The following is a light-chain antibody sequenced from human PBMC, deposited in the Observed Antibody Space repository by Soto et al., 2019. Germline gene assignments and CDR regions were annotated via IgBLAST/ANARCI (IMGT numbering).Light chain of an antibody. CDR3: QVWDSSSDHYV. CDR1: NIGSKS. CDR2: YDS. J-gene: IGLJ1*01. V-gene: IGLV3-21*04. Sequence: YELTQPPSVSVAPGKTARITCGGNNIGSKSVHWYQQKPGQAPVLVIYYDSDRPSGIPERFSGSNSGNTATLTISRVEAGDEADYYCQVWDSSSDHYVFGTGTKVTVL.